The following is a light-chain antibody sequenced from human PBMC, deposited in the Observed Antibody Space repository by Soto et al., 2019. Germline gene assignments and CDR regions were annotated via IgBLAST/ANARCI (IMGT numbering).Light chain of an antibody. CDR2: DVS. Sequence: QSVLTQPRSVSGSPGQSVAISCTGTSRDVGGYNSVSWYQQHPGKAPKVMIYDVSKRPSGVPDRFSGSKSGNTASLTISGLQAEDEADYYCCSHAGSYTYVFGTGTKVTVL. J-gene: IGLJ1*01. CDR3: CSHAGSYTYV. CDR1: SRDVGGYNS. V-gene: IGLV2-11*01.